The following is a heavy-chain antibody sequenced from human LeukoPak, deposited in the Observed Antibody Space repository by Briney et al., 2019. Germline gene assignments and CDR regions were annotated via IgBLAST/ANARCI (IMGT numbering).Heavy chain of an antibody. D-gene: IGHD6-6*01. Sequence: SQTLSLTCTVSGGSISSGSYYWSWIRQPAGKGLEWIGRIYTSGGTNYNPSLKSRVTISVDTSKNQFSLKLSSVTAADTAVYYCAGDWGSSSAFGYWGQGTLVTVSS. CDR3: AGDWGSSSAFGY. V-gene: IGHV4-61*02. CDR1: GGSISSGSYY. CDR2: IYTSGGT. J-gene: IGHJ4*02.